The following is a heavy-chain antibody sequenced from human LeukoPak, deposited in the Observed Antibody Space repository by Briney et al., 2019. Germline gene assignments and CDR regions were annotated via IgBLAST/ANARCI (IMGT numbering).Heavy chain of an antibody. CDR1: GYTFTNFG. D-gene: IGHD4-17*01. J-gene: IGHJ4*02. CDR3: ARDRDYGDYNTQDLFVY. V-gene: IGHV1-18*01. CDR2: ISAYNGNT. Sequence: ASVKVSCKASGYTFTNFGISWVRQAPGQGLEWMGWISAYNGNTNYAQRLQGRVTMTTDPSTSTAYMELRSLRSDDTAVYYCARDRDYGDYNTQDLFVYWGQGTLVTVSS.